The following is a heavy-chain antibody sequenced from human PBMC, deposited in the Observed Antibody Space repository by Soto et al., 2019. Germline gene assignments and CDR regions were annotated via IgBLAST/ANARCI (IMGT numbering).Heavy chain of an antibody. V-gene: IGHV3-30*18. D-gene: IGHD2-2*02. Sequence: LRLSCAASGFTFSSYGMHWVRQAPGKGLEWVAVISYDGSNKYYADSVKGRFTISRDNSKNTLYLQMNSLRAEDTAVYYCAKDHVGVKVPAAITGTNYYYYGMDVWGQGTTVTVSS. CDR2: ISYDGSNK. CDR3: AKDHVGVKVPAAITGTNYYYYGMDV. J-gene: IGHJ6*02. CDR1: GFTFSSYG.